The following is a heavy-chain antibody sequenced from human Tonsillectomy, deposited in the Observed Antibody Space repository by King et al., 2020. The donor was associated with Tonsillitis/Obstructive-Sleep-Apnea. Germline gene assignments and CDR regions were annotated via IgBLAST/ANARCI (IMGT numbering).Heavy chain of an antibody. CDR1: GFTLSDYY. J-gene: IGHJ4*02. V-gene: IGHV3-11*05. CDR2: IISISSKS. CDR3: ARANSYYFDY. D-gene: IGHD4-23*01. Sequence: VQLVESGGGLVKPGGSLRLSGAASGFTLSDYYMSWIRKAPGKGLEWFSYIISISSKSNYADSGKGRFTISRDNAKNSLYLQMNSLRAEDTAVYYCARANSYYFDYWGQGTLVTVSS.